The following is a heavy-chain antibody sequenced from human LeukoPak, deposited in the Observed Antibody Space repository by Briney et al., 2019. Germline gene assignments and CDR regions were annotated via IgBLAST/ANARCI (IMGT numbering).Heavy chain of an antibody. Sequence: GASLQISCKASGSTFTSYWIGWVRQLPGKGLEWMGIIFPSDSDTRYSPSFQGQVTISADKSISTAYLQWSSLKASDTAMFYCARSGVSGYGWDYWGQGTLVTVSS. J-gene: IGHJ4*02. D-gene: IGHD5-12*01. V-gene: IGHV5-51*01. CDR2: IFPSDSDT. CDR3: ARSGVSGYGWDY. CDR1: GSTFTSYW.